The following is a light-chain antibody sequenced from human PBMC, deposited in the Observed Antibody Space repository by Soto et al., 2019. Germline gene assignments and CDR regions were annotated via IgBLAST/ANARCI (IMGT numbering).Light chain of an antibody. CDR2: DGS. J-gene: IGKJ3*01. CDR3: QQRSNWLIS. Sequence: DIVLTQSPATLSLSPGERATLSCRASQSVSGYLAWYQQKPGQAPRLLIYDGSHRAAGIPSRFSGSGSGTDFTLTISGLDAEDFAVYYCQQRSNWLISFGPGTKVDI. CDR1: QSVSGY. V-gene: IGKV3-11*01.